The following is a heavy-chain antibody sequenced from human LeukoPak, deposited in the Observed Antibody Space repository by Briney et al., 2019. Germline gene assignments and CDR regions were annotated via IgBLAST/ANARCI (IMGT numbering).Heavy chain of an antibody. D-gene: IGHD2-21*01. CDR2: IYHSGST. V-gene: IGHV4-30-2*01. CDR1: GGSISSGGYH. CDR3: ARANCGGDCYFWNWFDP. Sequence: PSETLSLTCTVSGGSISSGGYHWSWIRQPPGKGLEWIGYIYHSGSTYYNPSLKSRVTISVDRSKNQFSLKLSSVTAADTAVYYCARANCGGDCYFWNWFDPWGQGTLVTVSS. J-gene: IGHJ5*02.